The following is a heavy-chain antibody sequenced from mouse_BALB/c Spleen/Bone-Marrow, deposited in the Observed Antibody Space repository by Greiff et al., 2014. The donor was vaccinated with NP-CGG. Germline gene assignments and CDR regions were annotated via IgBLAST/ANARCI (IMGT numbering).Heavy chain of an antibody. Sequence: EVQLQQSGAELAKPGASVKLSCTASGFNIKDTYMHWVKQRPEQGLEWIGRIDPAHGNTKYDPKFQGKATITADTSSNTAYLQLSSLTSEDTAVYYCARYYYGSSYFDYWGQGTTLTVSS. CDR2: IDPAHGNT. CDR3: ARYYYGSSYFDY. J-gene: IGHJ2*01. V-gene: IGHV14-3*02. CDR1: GFNIKDTY. D-gene: IGHD1-1*01.